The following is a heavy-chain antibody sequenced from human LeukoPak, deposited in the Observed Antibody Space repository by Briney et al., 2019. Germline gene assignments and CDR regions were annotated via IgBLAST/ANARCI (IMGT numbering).Heavy chain of an antibody. CDR2: TYYRSKWYN. J-gene: IGHJ4*02. D-gene: IGHD6-19*01. Sequence: SQTLSLTCAISGDSVSSNSAAWNWIRQSPSRGLEWLGRTYYRSKWYNDYTVYAVSVKSRITINPDTSKNQVSLQLNSVTPKDTAVYYCAREVAGTFAFDYWGQGTLVTVSS. V-gene: IGHV6-1*01. CDR3: AREVAGTFAFDY. CDR1: GDSVSSNSAA.